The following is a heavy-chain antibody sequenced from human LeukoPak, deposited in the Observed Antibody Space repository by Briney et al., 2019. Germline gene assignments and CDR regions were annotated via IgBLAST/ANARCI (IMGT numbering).Heavy chain of an antibody. D-gene: IGHD3/OR15-3a*01. V-gene: IGHV4-59*01. CDR1: GGSISSYY. Sequence: PSETLSLTCTVSGGSISSYYWSWIRQPPGKGLEWIGYIYYSGSTNYNPSLKSRVTISVDTSKNQFSLKLSSVTAADTAAYYCARFRTHWFDPWGQGTLVTVSS. CDR3: ARFRTHWFDP. CDR2: IYYSGST. J-gene: IGHJ5*02.